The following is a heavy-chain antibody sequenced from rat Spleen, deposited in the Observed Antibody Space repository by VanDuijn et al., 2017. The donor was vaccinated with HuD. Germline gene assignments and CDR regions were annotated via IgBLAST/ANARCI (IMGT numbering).Heavy chain of an antibody. CDR2: ISYGDSSGHSST. CDR3: ARRHYGYTDYFDY. Sequence: EVQLVESDGGLVQPGRSLKLSCAASGFTFNEFYMAWVRQAPTKGLEWVATISYGDSSGHSSTYYRDSVKGRFTISRDNAKSTLSLQMDSLRSEDTATYYCARRHYGYTDYFDYWGQGVMVTVSS. J-gene: IGHJ2*01. D-gene: IGHD1-9*01. CDR1: GFTFNEFY. V-gene: IGHV5-29*01.